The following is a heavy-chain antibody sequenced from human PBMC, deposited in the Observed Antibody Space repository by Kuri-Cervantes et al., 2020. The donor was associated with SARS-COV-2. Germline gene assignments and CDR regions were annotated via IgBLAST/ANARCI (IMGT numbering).Heavy chain of an antibody. V-gene: IGHV3-53*01. Sequence: GESLNISCAASAFTASSNYMSWVRQAPGKGLEWVSVIYSGGSTYYADSVKGRFTISRDNSKNTLYLQMNSLRAEDTAVYYCARRITMVRVAWVYFDYWGQGTLVTVSS. D-gene: IGHD3-10*01. J-gene: IGHJ4*02. CDR3: ARRITMVRVAWVYFDY. CDR1: AFTASSNY. CDR2: IYSGGST.